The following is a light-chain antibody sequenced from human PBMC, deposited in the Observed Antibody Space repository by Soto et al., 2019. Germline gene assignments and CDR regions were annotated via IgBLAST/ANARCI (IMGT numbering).Light chain of an antibody. Sequence: EIAMTQSPATLSVSPVERATLSCRASQSVSSNLAWYQQKPGQAPRLLISDASTRATGIPARFSGSGSGTEFTLTISSLQSEDFATYYCQQYYSYPLTFGGGTKVDI. V-gene: IGKV3-15*01. CDR3: QQYYSYPLT. CDR1: QSVSSN. CDR2: DAS. J-gene: IGKJ4*01.